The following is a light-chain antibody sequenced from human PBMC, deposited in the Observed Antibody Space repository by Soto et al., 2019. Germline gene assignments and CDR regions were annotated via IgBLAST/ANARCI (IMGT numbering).Light chain of an antibody. CDR1: QFVSRR. CDR2: DTS. J-gene: IGKJ1*01. Sequence: EIVVTQSPATLSASPGERVTLSCRASQFVSRRLAWYQQRPGQVPRLLIYDTSTRAPGISARFSSSGSGTELTLTNSRLQSEDFAVYYCQEYMHWPPGMFGPGTTVDIK. CDR3: QEYMHWPPGM. V-gene: IGKV3-15*01.